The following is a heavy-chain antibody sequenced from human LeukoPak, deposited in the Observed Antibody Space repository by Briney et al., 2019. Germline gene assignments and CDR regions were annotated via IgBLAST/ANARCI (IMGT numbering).Heavy chain of an antibody. Sequence: GGSLRLSCAASGFTFSSYWMSRVRQAPGKGLEWVANIKQDGSEKYYVDSVKGRFTISRDNAKNSLYLQMNSLRAEDTAVYYCARPGGGSYLVRYFDYWGQGTLVTVSS. J-gene: IGHJ4*02. CDR3: ARPGGGSYLVRYFDY. V-gene: IGHV3-7*01. CDR2: IKQDGSEK. CDR1: GFTFSSYW. D-gene: IGHD1-26*01.